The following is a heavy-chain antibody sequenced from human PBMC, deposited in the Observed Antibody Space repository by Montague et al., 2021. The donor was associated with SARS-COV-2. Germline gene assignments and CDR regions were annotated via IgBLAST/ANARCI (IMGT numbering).Heavy chain of an antibody. J-gene: IGHJ6*02. CDR2: TLYSTST. CDR1: GVSISPYY. V-gene: IGHV4-59*12. CDR3: ARWGEYYDSPYYYYAMDV. D-gene: IGHD3-3*01. Sequence: SETLSLTCTVSGVSISPYYWSWIRQSPGKGLECIGDTLYSTSTDYNPSLKSRVTISIDTSKNHFSLKLSSVTAADTAVYYCARWGEYYDSPYYYYAMDVWGQGTTVTVSS.